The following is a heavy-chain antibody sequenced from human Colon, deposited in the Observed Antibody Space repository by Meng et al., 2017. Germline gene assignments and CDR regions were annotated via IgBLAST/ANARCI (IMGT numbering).Heavy chain of an antibody. J-gene: IGHJ1*01. CDR3: VTGRDGYGYLQH. V-gene: IGHV1-69*02. CDR1: GGTFNSLT. D-gene: IGHD5-24*01. CDR2: IIPIIGLG. Sequence: QVQLVQSGSEVKKPGSSVKASCKTSGGTFNSLTLSWVRQAPGQGLQWMGRIIPIIGLGNYAQEFQGRVTITADESTSTAYMEVTSLKFEDTAVYYCVTGRDGYGYLQHWGQGTLVTVSS.